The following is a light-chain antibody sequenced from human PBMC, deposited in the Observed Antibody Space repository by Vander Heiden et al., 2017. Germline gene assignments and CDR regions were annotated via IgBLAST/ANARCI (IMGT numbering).Light chain of an antibody. CDR3: QQYNSPPWT. V-gene: IGKV1-5*03. CDR1: QSISSW. CDR2: KAS. Sequence: DSQTTQPPSTLPASVGDTPTITCRASQSISSWLAWYQQKPGKAPKLLIYKASSLESGVPSRFSGSGSGTEFTLTISSLQPDDFATYYCQQYNSPPWTFGQGTKVEIK. J-gene: IGKJ1*01.